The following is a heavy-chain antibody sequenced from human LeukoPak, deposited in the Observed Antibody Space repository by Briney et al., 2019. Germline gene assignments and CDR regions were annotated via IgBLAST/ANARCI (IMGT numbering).Heavy chain of an antibody. CDR2: MNPNSGNT. CDR3: ARRIYSSSLHYYFDY. D-gene: IGHD6-13*01. V-gene: IGHV1-8*01. J-gene: IGHJ4*02. CDR1: GYTFTSYD. Sequence: GASVKVSCKASGYTFTSYDINWVRQATGQGLEWMGWMNPNSGNTGYAQKFQGRVTMTRNTSISTAYMELSSLKASDTAMYYCARRIYSSSLHYYFDYWGQGTLVTVSS.